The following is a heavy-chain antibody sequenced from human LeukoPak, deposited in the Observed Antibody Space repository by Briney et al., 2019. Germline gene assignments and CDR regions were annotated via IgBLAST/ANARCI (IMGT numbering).Heavy chain of an antibody. J-gene: IGHJ6*02. CDR2: LYSGGDT. D-gene: IGHD6-13*01. CDR3: AKDSTPNIIAAAGNYYYYGMDV. Sequence: GGSLRLSCAASGLPVSSYMSWVRQAPGKGLEWVSALYSGGDTHYADSVKGRFTISRDNSKNTLYLQMNSLRAEDTAVYYCAKDSTPNIIAAAGNYYYYGMDVWGQGTTVTVSS. V-gene: IGHV3-53*01. CDR1: GLPVSSY.